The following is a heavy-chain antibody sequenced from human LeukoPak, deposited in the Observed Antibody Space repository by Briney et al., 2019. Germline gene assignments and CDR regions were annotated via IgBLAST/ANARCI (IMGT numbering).Heavy chain of an antibody. CDR3: AKGGDRIWDAFDI. CDR1: GFSFDDYA. Sequence: GGSLRLSCAASGFSFDDYAMHWVRQAPGKGLEWVCLISGDGGTTYYADSVKGRFTISRDNSRKSLYMQMNSLRTEDTALYYCAKGGDRIWDAFDIWGQGTRVTVSS. CDR2: ISGDGGTT. D-gene: IGHD2-21*01. V-gene: IGHV3-43*02. J-gene: IGHJ3*02.